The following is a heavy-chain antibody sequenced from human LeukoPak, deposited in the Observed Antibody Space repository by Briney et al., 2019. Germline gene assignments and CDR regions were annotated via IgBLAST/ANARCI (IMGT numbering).Heavy chain of an antibody. CDR2: IIPIFGTA. CDR3: ARAGTYYYDSSGYDAFDI. J-gene: IGHJ3*02. Sequence: SVKVSCKASGGTFSSYAISWVRQAPGQGLEWMGGIIPIFGTANYAQKFQGRVTITADKSTSTAYMELSSLRSEDTAVYYCARAGTYYYDSSGYDAFDIWGQGTMVTVSS. D-gene: IGHD3-22*01. CDR1: GGTFSSYA. V-gene: IGHV1-69*06.